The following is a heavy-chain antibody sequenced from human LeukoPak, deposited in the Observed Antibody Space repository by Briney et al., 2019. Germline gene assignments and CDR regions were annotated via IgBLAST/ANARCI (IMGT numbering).Heavy chain of an antibody. D-gene: IGHD6-19*01. CDR1: GFTFSTYA. V-gene: IGHV3-23*01. CDR3: AKVDSSGWYGGVAFDI. Sequence: SGGSLRLSCAASGFTFSTYALSWVRQAPGKGLECVSAISGSGGSTYSADSLKGRFTISRDNSKNTLYLQIDSLRADDTAVFYCAKVDSSGWYGGVAFDIWGQGTVVIVSS. J-gene: IGHJ3*02. CDR2: ISGSGGST.